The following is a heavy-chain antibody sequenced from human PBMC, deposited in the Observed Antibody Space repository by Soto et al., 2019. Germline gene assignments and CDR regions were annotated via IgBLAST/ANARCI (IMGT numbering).Heavy chain of an antibody. J-gene: IGHJ4*02. Sequence: HPGGSLRLSCSGSGFIFSIYAIHWVRQAPGKGLEYVSFNSIDRSSTSYADSVKGRFTISRDNAKNKLFLQMNSLRAVDTAVYFCASGGSSLNFDSWGQGTLVTVSS. D-gene: IGHD6-13*01. CDR2: NSIDRSST. CDR1: GFIFSIYA. CDR3: ASGGSSLNFDS. V-gene: IGHV3-64*04.